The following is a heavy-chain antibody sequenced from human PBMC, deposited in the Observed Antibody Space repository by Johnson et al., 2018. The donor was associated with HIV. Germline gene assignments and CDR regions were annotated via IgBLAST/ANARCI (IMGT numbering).Heavy chain of an antibody. D-gene: IGHD1-1*01. CDR2: ISYDGSNN. CDR1: GFTFSSYA. J-gene: IGHJ3*01. CDR3: WKCPIVGTCDAFDV. Sequence: QVQLVESGGGVVQPGRSLRLSCAASGFTFSSYAMHWVRQAPGKGLEWVAVISYDGSNNYYADSVKGRFTISRDNSKNTLYLQLNRLRAEDTAVYYGWKCPIVGTCDAFDVWGQGTMVTVPS. V-gene: IGHV3-30*04.